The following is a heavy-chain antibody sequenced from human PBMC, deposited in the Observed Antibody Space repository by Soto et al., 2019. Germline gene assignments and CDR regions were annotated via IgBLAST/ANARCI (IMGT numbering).Heavy chain of an antibody. J-gene: IGHJ4*02. CDR1: GFSLTTSEVG. CDR3: AHTRHGSGSYSFDY. Sequence: QITLKESGPTLVKPTQTLTLTCTFSGFSLTTSEVGVGWIRQPPGKALEWLALIYWDDDERYNPSLENRLIITKDTSKNQVVLSMTNMDPVDTATYYCAHTRHGSGSYSFDYWRQGTLVIVSS. V-gene: IGHV2-5*02. CDR2: IYWDDDE. D-gene: IGHD3-10*01.